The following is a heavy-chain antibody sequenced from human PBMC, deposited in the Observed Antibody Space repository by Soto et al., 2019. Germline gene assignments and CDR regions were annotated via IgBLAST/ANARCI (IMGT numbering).Heavy chain of an antibody. CDR1: GGSFSSYS. V-gene: IGHV4-59*08. D-gene: IGHD2-2*01. CDR2: INYSGST. Sequence: SETLSLTCTVSGGSFSSYSWSWIRQPPGKELEWIGYINYSGSTNYNPSLKSRVTISIDTSKNQFSLKLNSVTAADTAVYYCARGRSTSRYWGQGTLVTVSS. CDR3: ARGRSTSRY. J-gene: IGHJ4*02.